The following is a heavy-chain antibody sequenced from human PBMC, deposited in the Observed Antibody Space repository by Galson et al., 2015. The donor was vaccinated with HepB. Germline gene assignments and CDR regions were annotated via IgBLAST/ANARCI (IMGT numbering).Heavy chain of an antibody. CDR3: TTDVYYSTYWSWLDP. CDR2: IKSKTDGETT. D-gene: IGHD2-8*02. V-gene: IGHV3-15*01. Sequence: SLRLSCAASGFPFNNAWMTWVRQAPGRGLEWVGRIKSKTDGETTDYAAPVQGRFTTSRDDSKNSLYLQMNSLKTEDTAVYYCTTDVYYSTYWSWLDPWGQGTLVTVSS. CDR1: GFPFNNAW. J-gene: IGHJ5*02.